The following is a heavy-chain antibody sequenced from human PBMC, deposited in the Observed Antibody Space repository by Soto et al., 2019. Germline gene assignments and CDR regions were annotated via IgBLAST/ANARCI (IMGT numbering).Heavy chain of an antibody. V-gene: IGHV4-34*01. CDR1: GGSFSGYY. J-gene: IGHJ4*02. CDR3: ARVGLTTVTHTFDY. CDR2: INHSGST. Sequence: QVQLQQWGAGLLKPSETLSLTCAVYGGSFSGYYWSWIRQPPGKGLEWIGEINHSGSTNYSPSLKSRVTISVDTSKNQFSLKLSSVTAADTAVYYCARVGLTTVTHTFDYWGQGTLVTVSS. D-gene: IGHD4-17*01.